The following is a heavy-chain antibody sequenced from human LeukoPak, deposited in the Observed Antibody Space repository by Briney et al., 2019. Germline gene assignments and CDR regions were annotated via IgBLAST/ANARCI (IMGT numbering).Heavy chain of an antibody. D-gene: IGHD3-9*01. CDR2: INHSGST. Sequence: SETLSLTCAVYGGSFSGYYWSWIRQPPGKGLEWIGEINHSGSTNYNPSLKSRVTISVDTSKNQFSLKLSSVTAADTAVYYCARRLTGYYEVDYWGQGTLVTVSS. CDR3: ARRLTGYYEVDY. CDR1: GGSFSGYY. J-gene: IGHJ4*02. V-gene: IGHV4-34*01.